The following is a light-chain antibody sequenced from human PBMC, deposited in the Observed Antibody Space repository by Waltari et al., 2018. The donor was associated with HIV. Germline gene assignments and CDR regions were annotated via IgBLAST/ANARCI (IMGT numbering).Light chain of an antibody. CDR2: DTS. V-gene: IGKV3-11*01. Sequence: EIVLTQSPATLSLSPGESATLSCRASQSVANSVAWYQQRRGQSPRLLIYDTSNRATGVPARFSGSASGTDFTLTISSLEPEDFAVYYCQQSYNSLTFGGGTKVEIK. CDR1: QSVANS. CDR3: QQSYNSLT. J-gene: IGKJ4*01.